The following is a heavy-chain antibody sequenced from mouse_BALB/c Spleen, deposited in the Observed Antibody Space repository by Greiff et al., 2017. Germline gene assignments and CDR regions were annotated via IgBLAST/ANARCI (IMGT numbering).Heavy chain of an antibody. V-gene: IGHV3-2*02. CDR1: GYSITSDYA. J-gene: IGHJ2*01. D-gene: IGHD2-3*01. CDR3: ARWDGYSYYFDY. CDR2: ISYSGST. Sequence: EVKLVESGPGLVKPSQSLSLTCTVTGYSITSDYAWNWIRQFPGNKLEWMGYISYSGSTSYNPSLKSRISITRDTSKNQFFLQLNSVTTEDTATYYCARWDGYSYYFDYWGQGTTLTVSS.